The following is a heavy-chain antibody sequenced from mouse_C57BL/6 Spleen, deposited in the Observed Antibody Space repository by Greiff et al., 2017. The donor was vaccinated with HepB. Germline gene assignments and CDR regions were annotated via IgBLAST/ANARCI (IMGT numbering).Heavy chain of an antibody. D-gene: IGHD2-3*01. J-gene: IGHJ3*01. CDR3: ARGTGYDGYYVAY. CDR1: GYTFTSYW. V-gene: IGHV1-52*01. CDR2: IDPSDSET. Sequence: VQLQQPGAELVRPGSSVKLSCKASGYTFTSYWMHWVKQRPIQGLEWIGNIDPSDSETHYNQKFKDKATLTVDKSSSTAYMQLSSLTSEDSAVYYCARGTGYDGYYVAYWGQGTLVTVSA.